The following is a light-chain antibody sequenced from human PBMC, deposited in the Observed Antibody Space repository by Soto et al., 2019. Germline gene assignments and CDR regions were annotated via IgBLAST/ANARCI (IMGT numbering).Light chain of an antibody. V-gene: IGKV3D-20*02. Sequence: EIVLTQSPATLSLSRGERATLSCMASQRVTSTYLAWYQQKPGQAPRLVIYGASNRATGIPDRFSGSGSGTDFTLTISSLQYEDFAVHYCQQYNNWHPWTFGQGTKVDIK. CDR1: QRVTSTY. J-gene: IGKJ1*01. CDR2: GAS. CDR3: QQYNNWHPWT.